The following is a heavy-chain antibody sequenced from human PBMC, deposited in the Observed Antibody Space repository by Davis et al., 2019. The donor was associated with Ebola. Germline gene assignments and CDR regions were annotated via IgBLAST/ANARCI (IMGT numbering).Heavy chain of an antibody. Sequence: GESLKISCAASGFTFSSYAMGWVRQAPGKGLEWVSAISGSGGSTYYADSVKGRFTISRDNSKNTLYLQMNSLRAEDTAVYYCARVRRKWEPPDLYGMDVWGQGTTVTVSS. CDR2: ISGSGGST. CDR1: GFTFSSYA. D-gene: IGHD1-26*01. CDR3: ARVRRKWEPPDLYGMDV. V-gene: IGHV3-23*01. J-gene: IGHJ6*02.